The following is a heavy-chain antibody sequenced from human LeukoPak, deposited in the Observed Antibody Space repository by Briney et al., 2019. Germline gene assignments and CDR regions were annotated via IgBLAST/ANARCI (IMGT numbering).Heavy chain of an antibody. CDR2: TIPISGTA. J-gene: IGHJ6*03. CDR1: GGTFSSHA. V-gene: IGHV1-69*05. Sequence: ASVKVSCKASGGTFSSHAIAWVRQAPGQGPEWMGGTIPISGTADYAQKFQGRVTITTDQSTSTAYMELSSLTSDDTAVYYCARGLQYQLLKALRYYYMDVWGEGTTVTVSS. CDR3: ARGLQYQLLKALRYYYMDV. D-gene: IGHD2-2*01.